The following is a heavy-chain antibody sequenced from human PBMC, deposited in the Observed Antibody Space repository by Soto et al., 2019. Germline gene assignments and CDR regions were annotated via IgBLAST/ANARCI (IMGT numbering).Heavy chain of an antibody. D-gene: IGHD6-19*01. CDR1: GFTFSSYG. CDR2: IWYDGSNK. Sequence: QVQLEESGGGVVQPGRSLRLSCAASGFTFSSYGMHWVRQAPGKGLEWVAVIWYDGSNKYYADSVKGRFTISRDNSKNTLYLQMNRLGAEDTAVYYCARIPKIAVAGTRFGYFELWGRGTLFTVSS. CDR3: ARIPKIAVAGTRFGYFEL. J-gene: IGHJ2*01. V-gene: IGHV3-33*01.